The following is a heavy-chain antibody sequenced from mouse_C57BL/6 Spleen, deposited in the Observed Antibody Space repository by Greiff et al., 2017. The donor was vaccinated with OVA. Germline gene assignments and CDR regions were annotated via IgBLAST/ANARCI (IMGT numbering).Heavy chain of an antibody. D-gene: IGHD2-12*01. J-gene: IGHJ4*01. CDR3: ARSGNSYDYAMDY. CDR2: IHPNSGST. CDR1: GYTFTSYW. Sequence: VQLQQSGAELVKPGASVKLSCKASGYTFTSYWMHWVKQRPGQGLEWIGMIHPNSGSTNYNEKFKSKATLTVDKSSSTAYMQLSSLTSEDSAVYYCARSGNSYDYAMDYWGQGTSVTVSS. V-gene: IGHV1-64*01.